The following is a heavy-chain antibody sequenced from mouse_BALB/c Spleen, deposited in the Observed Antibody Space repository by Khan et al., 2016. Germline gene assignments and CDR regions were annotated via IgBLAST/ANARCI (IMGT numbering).Heavy chain of an antibody. D-gene: IGHD2-1*01. CDR1: DYTFTGYW. J-gene: IGHJ4*01. V-gene: IGHV1-7*01. CDR2: INPNTGYA. Sequence: QVQLQQSGAELAKPGASVKMSCTASDYTFTGYWMHWVKQRPGQGLEWIGYINPNTGYAAYNQKFQDKATLTADKSSNTAYMEMNSLTSEDSAVYYCDYGNYSYYYATDYWGQGTSVTVSS. CDR3: DYGNYSYYYATDY.